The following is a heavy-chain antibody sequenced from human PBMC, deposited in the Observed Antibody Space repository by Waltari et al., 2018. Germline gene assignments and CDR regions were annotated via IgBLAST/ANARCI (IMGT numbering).Heavy chain of an antibody. Sequence: QLQLQESGPGLVKPSGTLSLSCAVSGDSVSSAYVWNWVRQSPQKGLEWIGQVHGSGRTNYNPAFASRATVSLDTSKNLFSLKVTSATAADTAVYYCARDRGRGLYLDTWGPGTLVTVSP. CDR3: ARDRGRGLYLDT. CDR2: VHGSGRT. D-gene: IGHD2-15*01. CDR1: GDSVSSAYV. J-gene: IGHJ5*02. V-gene: IGHV4-4*02.